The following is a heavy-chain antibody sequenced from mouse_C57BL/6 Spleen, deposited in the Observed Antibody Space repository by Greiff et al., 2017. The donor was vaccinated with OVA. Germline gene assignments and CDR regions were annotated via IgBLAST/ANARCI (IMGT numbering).Heavy chain of an antibody. Sequence: EVKLVESEGGLVQPGSSMKLSCTASGFTFSDSYMAWVRQVPEKGLEWVANINYDGSSTYYLDSLKSRFIISRDNAKNILYLQMSSLKSEDTAKYYCARSFYFDYWGQGTTLTVST. CDR2: INYDGSST. CDR1: GFTFSDSY. J-gene: IGHJ2*01. V-gene: IGHV5-16*01. CDR3: ARSFYFDY.